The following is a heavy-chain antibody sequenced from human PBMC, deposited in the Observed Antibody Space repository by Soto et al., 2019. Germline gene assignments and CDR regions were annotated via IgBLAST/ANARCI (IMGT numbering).Heavy chain of an antibody. CDR3: AKDRQAWVVTAYYYYGMDV. CDR2: ISYDGSNK. J-gene: IGHJ6*02. D-gene: IGHD2-21*02. V-gene: IGHV3-30*18. Sequence: GGSLRLSCAASGFTFSSYGMHWVRQAPGKGLEWVAVISYDGSNKYYADSVKGRFTISRDNSKNTLYLQMNSLRAEDTAVYYCAKDRQAWVVTAYYYYGMDVWGQGTTVTVSS. CDR1: GFTFSSYG.